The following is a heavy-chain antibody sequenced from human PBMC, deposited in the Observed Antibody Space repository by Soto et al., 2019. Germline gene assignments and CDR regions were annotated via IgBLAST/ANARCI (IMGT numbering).Heavy chain of an antibody. CDR2: IYYSGST. D-gene: IGHD6-19*01. J-gene: IGHJ6*02. V-gene: IGHV4-39*07. CDR1: GGSISSSSYY. CDR3: ARISLAVAGLTGYYYYGMDV. Sequence: SETLSLTCTVSGGSISSSSYYWGWIRQPPGKGLEWIGNIYYSGSTYYNPSLKSRVTISVDTSKNQFSLKLSSVTAADTAVYYCARISLAVAGLTGYYYYGMDVWGQGTTVTVSS.